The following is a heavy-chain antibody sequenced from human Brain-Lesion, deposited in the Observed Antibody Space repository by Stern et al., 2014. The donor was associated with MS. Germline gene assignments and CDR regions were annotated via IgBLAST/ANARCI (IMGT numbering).Heavy chain of an antibody. CDR1: GGSISSGSYY. V-gene: IGHV4-61*02. J-gene: IGHJ4*02. CDR2: IYASGGT. D-gene: IGHD5-18*01. Sequence: VQLVESGPGLVKPSQTLSLTCSVSGGSISSGSYYWNWIRQPAGKGLEWIGRIYASGGTNSSPSLTSRVFISGDTSKHQFYLKLSSGTAADAAMYYCVRETGGYTYGDTDFFDFWGQGTLVTVSS. CDR3: VRETGGYTYGDTDFFDF.